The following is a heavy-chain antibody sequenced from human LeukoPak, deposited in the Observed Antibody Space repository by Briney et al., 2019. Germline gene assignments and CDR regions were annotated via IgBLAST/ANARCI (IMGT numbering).Heavy chain of an antibody. J-gene: IGHJ5*02. V-gene: IGHV4-39*01. D-gene: IGHD1-26*01. CDR1: GGSISSSGYY. Sequence: PSETLSLTCTVSGGSISSSGYYWGWIRQPPGKGLEWIASIYYSGSTYYNPSLKSRFTISVDTSKNQLSLKLSSLTAADTAVYYCARHEYSGSYYGLSWFDPWGQGTLVTVSS. CDR3: ARHEYSGSYYGLSWFDP. CDR2: IYYSGST.